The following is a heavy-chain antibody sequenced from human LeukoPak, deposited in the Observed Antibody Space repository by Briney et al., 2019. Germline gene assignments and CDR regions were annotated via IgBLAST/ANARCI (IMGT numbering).Heavy chain of an antibody. CDR2: IYSGGST. J-gene: IGHJ6*04. D-gene: IGHD2-2*01. Sequence: GGSMRLSCAASGFTVSSNYMSWVRQAPGKGLEWVSVIYSGGSTYYADSVKGRFTISRDNSKNTLYLQMNSLRAEDTAVYYCASVVPAAKWYGMDVWGKGTTVTVSP. V-gene: IGHV3-53*01. CDR1: GFTVSSNY. CDR3: ASVVPAAKWYGMDV.